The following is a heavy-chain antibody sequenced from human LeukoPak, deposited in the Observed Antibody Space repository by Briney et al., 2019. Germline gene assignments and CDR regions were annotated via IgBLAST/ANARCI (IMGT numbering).Heavy chain of an antibody. D-gene: IGHD3-10*01. V-gene: IGHV1-24*01. Sequence: GASVKVSCKVSGYILTELSMHWVRQAPGKGLEWMGGFDPEDGETIYAQKFQGRVTMTEDTSTDTAYMELSSLRSEDTAVYYCARDPNVPSHNYYGSGSSPLDYWGQGTLVAVSS. CDR2: FDPEDGET. CDR1: GYILTELS. J-gene: IGHJ4*02. CDR3: ARDPNVPSHNYYGSGSSPLDY.